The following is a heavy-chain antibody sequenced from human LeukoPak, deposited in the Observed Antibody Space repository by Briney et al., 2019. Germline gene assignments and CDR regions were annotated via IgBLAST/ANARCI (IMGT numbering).Heavy chain of an antibody. Sequence: ASVKVSCKASGYTFTSYYMHWVRQAPGQGLEWMGIINPSGGSTSYAQKFQGRVTMTRDTSTSTVYMELSSLRSEDTAVYYCAQLVGATCAFDYWGQGTLVTVSS. D-gene: IGHD1-26*01. J-gene: IGHJ4*02. CDR3: AQLVGATCAFDY. CDR2: INPSGGST. CDR1: GYTFTSYY. V-gene: IGHV1-46*01.